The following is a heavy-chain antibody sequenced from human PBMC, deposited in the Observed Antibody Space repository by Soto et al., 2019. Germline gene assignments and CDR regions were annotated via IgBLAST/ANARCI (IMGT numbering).Heavy chain of an antibody. D-gene: IGHD6-6*01. CDR2: ISTYDGNT. V-gene: IGHV1-18*01. Sequence: QVQLVQSGAEVKKPGASVKVSCKASGYTFFTYGITWVRQAPGQGLEWMGWISTYDGNTDYAQKLQGRVTMTTDTSTRTAYMELRSLRSDDTAVYYCARKSSSSSWFHPWGQGTLVTDSS. CDR1: GYTFFTYG. CDR3: ARKSSSSSWFHP. J-gene: IGHJ5*02.